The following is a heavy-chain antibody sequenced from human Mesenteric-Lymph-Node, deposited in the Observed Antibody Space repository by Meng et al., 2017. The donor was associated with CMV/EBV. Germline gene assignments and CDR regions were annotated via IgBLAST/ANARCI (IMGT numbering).Heavy chain of an antibody. CDR3: ATDRYSSNLPDH. J-gene: IGHJ4*02. CDR1: GGSFSGYY. D-gene: IGHD4-11*01. Sequence: SETLSLTCAVYGGSFSGYYWSWIRQPPGKGLEWIGEINDSGSTNYNPSLKSRVTISVDTSQNEFYLKLSSVTVADTAVYYCATDRYSSNLPDHWGQGTLVTVSS. CDR2: INDSGST. V-gene: IGHV4-34*01.